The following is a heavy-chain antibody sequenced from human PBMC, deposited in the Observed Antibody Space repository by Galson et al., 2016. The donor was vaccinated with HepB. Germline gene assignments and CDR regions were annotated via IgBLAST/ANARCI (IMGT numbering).Heavy chain of an antibody. V-gene: IGHV3-33*01. D-gene: IGHD6-19*01. Sequence: SLRLSCAASGFSFGSYAMHWVRQAPGKGLDWVAVIWYDGSNENYADSVKGRFIIPRDNSRNTLYLQMNSLRPEDTAIYYCARTGGIVVAGALDFWGQGTLVTVSS. J-gene: IGHJ4*02. CDR3: ARTGGIVVAGALDF. CDR2: IWYDGSNE. CDR1: GFSFGSYA.